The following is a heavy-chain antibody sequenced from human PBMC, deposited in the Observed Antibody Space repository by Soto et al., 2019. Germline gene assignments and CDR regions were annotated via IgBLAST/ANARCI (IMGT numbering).Heavy chain of an antibody. CDR2: IIPILGIA. J-gene: IGHJ4*02. CDR3: ARIQSSGWYDY. V-gene: IGHV1-69*02. D-gene: IGHD6-19*01. Sequence: ASVKVSCKASGGTFSSYTISWVRQAPGQGLEWMGRIIPILGIANYAQKFQGRVTITADKSTSTAYMELSSLRSEDTAVYYCARIQSSGWYDYWGQGTLVTVSS. CDR1: GGTFSSYT.